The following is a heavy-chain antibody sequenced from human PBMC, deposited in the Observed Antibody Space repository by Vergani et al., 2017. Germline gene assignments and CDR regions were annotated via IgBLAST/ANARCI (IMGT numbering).Heavy chain of an antibody. CDR3: ARSYSSSWYGGWAQPNYYYYYGMDV. Sequence: EVQLVESGGGLVQPGGSLRLSCAASGFTFSSYEMNWVRQAPGKGLEWVSYISSSGSTIYYADSVKGRFTISRDNAKNSLYLQMNSLRAEDTAVYYCARSYSSSWYGGWAQPNYYYYYGMDVWGQGTTVTVSS. CDR2: ISSSGSTI. CDR1: GFTFSSYE. D-gene: IGHD6-13*01. V-gene: IGHV3-48*03. J-gene: IGHJ6*02.